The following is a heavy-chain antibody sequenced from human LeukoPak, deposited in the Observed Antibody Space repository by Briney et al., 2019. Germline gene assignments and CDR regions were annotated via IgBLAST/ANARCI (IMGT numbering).Heavy chain of an antibody. CDR3: ARLRYGGNTIDY. V-gene: IGHV4-39*01. CDR1: GGSISSSSYY. CDR2: IYYSGST. Sequence: SETLSLTCTVSGGSISSSSYYWGWIRQPPGKGLEWIGSIYYSGSTYYNPSLKSRVTISVDTSKNQFSLKLSSVTAADTAVYYCARLRYGGNTIDYWGQGTLVTVSS. D-gene: IGHD4-23*01. J-gene: IGHJ4*02.